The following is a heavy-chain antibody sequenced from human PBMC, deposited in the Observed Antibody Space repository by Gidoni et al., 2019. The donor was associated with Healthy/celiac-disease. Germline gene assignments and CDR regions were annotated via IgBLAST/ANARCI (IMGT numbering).Heavy chain of an antibody. CDR2: ISAYNGNT. CDR3: ARGLFGYDSSGYYYEFDY. CDR1: GYTFTSYG. D-gene: IGHD3-22*01. J-gene: IGHJ4*02. V-gene: IGHV1-18*01. Sequence: QVQLVQSGAEVKKTGASVKVSCQASGYTFTSYGISWVRQAPGQGLEWMGWISAYNGNTNYAQKLQGRVTMTTDTSTSTAYMELRSLRSEDTAVYYCARGLFGYDSSGYYYEFDYWGQGTLVTVSS.